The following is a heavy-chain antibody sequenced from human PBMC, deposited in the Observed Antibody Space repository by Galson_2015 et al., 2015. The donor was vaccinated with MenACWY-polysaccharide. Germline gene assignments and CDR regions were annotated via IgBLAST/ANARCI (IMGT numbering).Heavy chain of an antibody. J-gene: IGHJ3*02. V-gene: IGHV3-33*01. CDR3: AREGSRIVFHAFDI. CDR2: IQYDGSNK. Sequence: LRLSCAASGSRLSNSGMHWVRQAPGKGLEWVAVIQYDGSNKVYADSVKGRFTISRDNSKNTVFLEMNTLGVEDTAVYYCAREGSRIVFHAFDIWGQGTMVTVSS. CDR1: GSRLSNSG. D-gene: IGHD2-2*01.